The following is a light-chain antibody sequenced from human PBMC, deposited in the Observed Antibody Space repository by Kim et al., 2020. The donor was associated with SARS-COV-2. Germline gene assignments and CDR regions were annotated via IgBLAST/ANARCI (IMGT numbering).Light chain of an antibody. Sequence: QSVLTQPPSISGAPGQRVTISCSGSGSNIGAGYDVHWYQQLPGTAPKLFIYQINNRPSGVPDRFSGSASGTSASLAITGLQAEDEADYYCQSYDSARSGWVFGGGTKLTVL. CDR2: QIN. CDR1: GSNIGAGYD. V-gene: IGLV1-40*01. J-gene: IGLJ3*02. CDR3: QSYDSARSGWV.